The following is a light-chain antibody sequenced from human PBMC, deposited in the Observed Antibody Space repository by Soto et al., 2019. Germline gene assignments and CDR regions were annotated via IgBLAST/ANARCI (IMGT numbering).Light chain of an antibody. CDR3: QSYDSSNRV. CDR2: EDN. CDR1: SGSIASNY. V-gene: IGLV6-57*02. Sequence: NFILTQPHSVSASPGKTVTISCTGSSGSIASNYVQWYQQRPGSAPTTVIYEDNQRPSGVPDRFSGSIDSSSNSASLTISGLKTEDEADYYCQSYDSSNRVFGGGTKLTVL. J-gene: IGLJ2*01.